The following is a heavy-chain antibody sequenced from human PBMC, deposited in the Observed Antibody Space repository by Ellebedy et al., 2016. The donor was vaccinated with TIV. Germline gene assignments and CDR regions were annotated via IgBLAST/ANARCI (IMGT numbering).Heavy chain of an antibody. CDR3: AKGAGWYNY. CDR1: GGSISTYY. V-gene: IGHV4-59*01. D-gene: IGHD6-19*01. CDR2: IYYSGAT. Sequence: MPSETLSLTCTVSGGSISTYYWSWIRQPPGKGLEWIGYIYYSGATNYNPTLRSRVTISLDSSKSQFSLKVSSVTAADTAVYYCAKGAGWYNYWGQGTLVTVSS. J-gene: IGHJ4*02.